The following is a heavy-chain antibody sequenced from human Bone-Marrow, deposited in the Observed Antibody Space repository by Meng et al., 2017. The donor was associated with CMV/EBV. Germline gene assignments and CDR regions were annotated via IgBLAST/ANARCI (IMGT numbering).Heavy chain of an antibody. V-gene: IGHV3-74*01. CDR1: GFTFSNYW. CDR3: ARARYYGSGIAGMDV. J-gene: IGHJ6*02. CDR2: INSDGSST. Sequence: GESLKISCAASGFTFSNYWMHWVRQAPGKGLVWVSRINSDGSSTSYADSVKGRFTISRDNAKNTLYLQMNSLRAEDTAVYYCARARYYGSGIAGMDVWGQGTTVTVSS. D-gene: IGHD3-10*01.